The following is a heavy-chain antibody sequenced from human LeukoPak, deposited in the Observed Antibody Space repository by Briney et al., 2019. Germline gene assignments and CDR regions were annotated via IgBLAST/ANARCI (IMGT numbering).Heavy chain of an antibody. J-gene: IGHJ4*02. CDR3: AINGGGDSGYGNFDY. Sequence: PGRSLRLSCADSGFTFDDYAMHCVRQVPGKGLEWVSGINWNSNSIGYADSVKGRFTTSRDNAKNSLYLQMNSLRAEDTAFYYCAINGGGDSGYGNFDYWGQGTLVTVSS. CDR2: INWNSNSI. V-gene: IGHV3-9*01. D-gene: IGHD5-12*01. CDR1: GFTFDDYA.